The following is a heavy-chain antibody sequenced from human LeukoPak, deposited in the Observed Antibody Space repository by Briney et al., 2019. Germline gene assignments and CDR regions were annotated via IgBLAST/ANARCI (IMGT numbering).Heavy chain of an antibody. Sequence: RSLRLSCAASGFTFSSYGMHWVRPAPGKGLEWVAVISYDGSNKYYADSVKGRFTISRDNSKNTLYLQMNSLRAEDTAVYYCAKDRVIAAALALGYWGQGTLVTVSS. D-gene: IGHD6-13*01. CDR3: AKDRVIAAALALGY. CDR1: GFTFSSYG. J-gene: IGHJ4*02. CDR2: ISYDGSNK. V-gene: IGHV3-30*18.